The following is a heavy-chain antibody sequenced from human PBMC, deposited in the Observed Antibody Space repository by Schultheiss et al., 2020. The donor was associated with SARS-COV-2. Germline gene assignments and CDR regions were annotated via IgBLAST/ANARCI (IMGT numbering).Heavy chain of an antibody. CDR2: IIPIFGTA. CDR3: ARADYYYYSMDV. J-gene: IGHJ6*02. V-gene: IGHV1-69*13. Sequence: SVKVSCKASGGTFSSYAISWVRQAPGQGLEWMGGIIPIFGTANYAQKFQGRVTITADESTSTAYMELSSLRSEDTAVYYCARADYYYYSMDVWGQGTTVTVSS. CDR1: GGTFSSYA.